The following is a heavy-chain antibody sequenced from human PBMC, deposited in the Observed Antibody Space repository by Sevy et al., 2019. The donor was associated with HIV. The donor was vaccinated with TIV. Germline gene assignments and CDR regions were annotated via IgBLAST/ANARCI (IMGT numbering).Heavy chain of an antibody. CDR2: IYYSGST. Sequence: SETLSLTCTVSGGSISSGDYYWSWIRQPPGKGLEWIGYIYYSGSTYYNPSLKSRVTISVDTSKNQFSLKLSSVTAADTAVYYCARILYGSGSYATRLYGMDVWGQGTTVTVSS. J-gene: IGHJ6*02. CDR3: ARILYGSGSYATRLYGMDV. CDR1: GGSISSGDYY. D-gene: IGHD3-10*01. V-gene: IGHV4-30-4*01.